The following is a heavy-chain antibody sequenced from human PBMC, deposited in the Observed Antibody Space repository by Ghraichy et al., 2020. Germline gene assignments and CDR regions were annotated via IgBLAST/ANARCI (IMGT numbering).Heavy chain of an antibody. V-gene: IGHV3-23*01. Sequence: GESLNISCAASGFIFSSYAMSWVRQAPGKGLEWVSAISGSADNTYYADSVKGRFTISRDNSKNTLYLQMNSLRAEDTAVYYCAKQGWRGAPDYWGQGTLVTVSS. D-gene: IGHD1-26*01. CDR2: ISGSADNT. J-gene: IGHJ4*02. CDR3: AKQGWRGAPDY. CDR1: GFIFSSYA.